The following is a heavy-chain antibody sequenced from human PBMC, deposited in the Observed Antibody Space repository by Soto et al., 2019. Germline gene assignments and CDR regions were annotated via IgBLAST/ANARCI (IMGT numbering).Heavy chain of an antibody. CDR1: GGSISSGGYS. CDR2: IYHSGSP. CDR3: ARGPPFH. D-gene: IGHD3-16*01. V-gene: IGHV4-30-2*01. J-gene: IGHJ4*02. Sequence: SETLSLTCAVSGGSISSGGYSWSWIRQPRGKGLEWIGYIYHSGSPYYNPSLKSRVTISVDRSKNQFSLKLSSVTAADTAVYYCARGPPFHWGEGTLVTVSS.